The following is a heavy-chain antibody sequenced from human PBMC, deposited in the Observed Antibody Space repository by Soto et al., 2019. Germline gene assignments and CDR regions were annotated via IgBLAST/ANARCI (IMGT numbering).Heavy chain of an antibody. CDR3: ARGLLRYFDWLPSNWFDP. V-gene: IGHV4-34*01. D-gene: IGHD3-9*01. CDR2: INHSGST. Sequence: SETLSLTCAGYGGSFSGYYWSWIRQPPGKGLEWIGEINHSGSTNYNPSLKSRVTISVDTSKNQFSLKLSSVTAADTAVYYCARGLLRYFDWLPSNWFDPWGQGTLVTVSS. J-gene: IGHJ5*02. CDR1: GGSFSGYY.